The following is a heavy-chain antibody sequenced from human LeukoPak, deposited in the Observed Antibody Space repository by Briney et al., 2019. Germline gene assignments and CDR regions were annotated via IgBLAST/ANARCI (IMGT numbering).Heavy chain of an antibody. Sequence: GGSLRLSCAASGFTFSSYAMSWVRQAPGRGLEWVSAISGSGGSTYYADSVKGRFTISRDNSKNTLYLQLNSLRAEDTAVYYCARIASRDYFDYWGQGTLVTVSS. J-gene: IGHJ4*02. CDR3: ARIASRDYFDY. D-gene: IGHD2-2*01. CDR1: GFTFSSYA. V-gene: IGHV3-23*01. CDR2: ISGSGGST.